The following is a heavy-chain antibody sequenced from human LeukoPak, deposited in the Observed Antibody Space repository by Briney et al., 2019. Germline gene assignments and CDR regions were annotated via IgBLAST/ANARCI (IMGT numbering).Heavy chain of an antibody. CDR3: ARRRWSSWYGG. CDR2: MNHNSGNT. V-gene: IGHV1-8*01. J-gene: IGHJ4*02. Sequence: ASVKVSCKASGYTFTSYDINWVRQATGQGLEWMGWMNHNSGNTGYAQKFQGRVTMTRNTSISTAYMELSRLRSEDTAVYYCARRRWSSWYGGWGQGTLVTVSS. CDR1: GYTFTSYD. D-gene: IGHD6-13*01.